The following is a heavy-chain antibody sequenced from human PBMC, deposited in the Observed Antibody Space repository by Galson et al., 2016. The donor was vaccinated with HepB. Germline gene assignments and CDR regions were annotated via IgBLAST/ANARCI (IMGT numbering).Heavy chain of an antibody. CDR3: ARWVHDDRYFDC. J-gene: IGHJ4*02. CDR2: TYYRSKWYN. Sequence: CAISGDSVSSYSAAWSWIRLSPTRGLEWLGRTYYRSKWYNAHTESVKGRLTINPDTSKNPFALQLKSVTAEDTAVYYCARWVHDDRYFDCWGQGTLVTVSS. V-gene: IGHV6-1*01. CDR1: GDSVSSYSAA. D-gene: IGHD3-16*01.